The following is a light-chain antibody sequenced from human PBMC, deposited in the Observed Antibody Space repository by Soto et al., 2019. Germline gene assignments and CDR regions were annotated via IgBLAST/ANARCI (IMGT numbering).Light chain of an antibody. CDR1: QTISSW. J-gene: IGKJ1*01. Sequence: DIQMTQSPSSLSASVGDRVSITCRASQTISSWLAWYQQKPGKAPKLLIYKASTLKSGVPSRFSGSGSGTESTLTISSLQPDDFATYYCQQYNSYCLFGQGTKVDIK. CDR2: KAS. CDR3: QQYNSYCL. V-gene: IGKV1-5*03.